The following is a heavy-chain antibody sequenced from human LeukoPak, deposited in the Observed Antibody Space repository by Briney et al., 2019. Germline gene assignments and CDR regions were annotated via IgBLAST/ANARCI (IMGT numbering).Heavy chain of an antibody. V-gene: IGHV3-21*01. CDR3: SRGARQHNCQYYYMDI. Sequence: PGGSLRLSCAASGFTFRTYSMNWVRQAPGKGLEWVASISSSSNHISYADSVKGRFTISRDNAQNSLFLQMSSLSAEDTAVYYCSRGARQHNCQYYYMDIWGKGTMVTVSS. D-gene: IGHD1-20*01. CDR2: ISSSSNHI. J-gene: IGHJ6*03. CDR1: GFTFRTYS.